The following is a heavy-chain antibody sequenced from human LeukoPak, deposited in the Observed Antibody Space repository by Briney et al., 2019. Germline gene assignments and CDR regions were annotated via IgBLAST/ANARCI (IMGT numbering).Heavy chain of an antibody. V-gene: IGHV3-30-3*02. Sequence: PGGSLRLSCAASGFTFSSYAMHWVRQAPGKGLEWVAVISYDGSNKYYADSVKGRFTISRDNSKNTLYLQMNSLRAEDTAVYYCAKSRAGYCSSTSCYELDYWGQGTLVTVSS. D-gene: IGHD2-2*01. CDR3: AKSRAGYCSSTSCYELDY. CDR1: GFTFSSYA. J-gene: IGHJ4*02. CDR2: ISYDGSNK.